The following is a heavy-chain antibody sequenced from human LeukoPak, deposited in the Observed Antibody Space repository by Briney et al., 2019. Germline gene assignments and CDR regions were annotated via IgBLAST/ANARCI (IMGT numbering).Heavy chain of an antibody. D-gene: IGHD2-2*01. V-gene: IGHV3-21*04. Sequence: GGSLRLSCAASGFTVSSNYMSWVRQAPGKGLEWVSSISSSSSYIYYADSVKGRFTISRDNAKNTLYLQMNSLRAEDTAVYYCAKDPSCSSTSCSTKSGPWGQGTLVTVSS. CDR3: AKDPSCSSTSCSTKSGP. CDR1: GFTVSSNY. J-gene: IGHJ5*02. CDR2: ISSSSSYI.